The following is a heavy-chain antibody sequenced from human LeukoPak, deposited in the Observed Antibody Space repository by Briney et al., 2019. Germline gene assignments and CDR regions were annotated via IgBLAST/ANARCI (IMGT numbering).Heavy chain of an antibody. D-gene: IGHD3-9*01. J-gene: IGHJ4*02. V-gene: IGHV1-18*01. CDR1: GYTFTSYG. CDR2: ISAYNGNT. Sequence: ASVKVSCKASGYTFTSYGISWVRQAPGQGLEWLGWISAYNGNTNYAQKLQGRVTMSTDTSTSTAYMELRSLSSDDTAVYYCARDRTGSVRDGLYYWGQGTLVTVSS. CDR3: ARDRTGSVRDGLYY.